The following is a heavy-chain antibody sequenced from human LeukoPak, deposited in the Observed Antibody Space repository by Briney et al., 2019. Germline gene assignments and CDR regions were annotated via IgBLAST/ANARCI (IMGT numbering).Heavy chain of an antibody. V-gene: IGHV4-34*01. Sequence: SETLSLTCAVYGGSFSGYYWSWIRQPPGKGLEWIGEINHSGSTNYNPSLKSRVTISVDTSKNQFSLKLSSVTTADTAVYYCARPSERVLWFGESGTGFDPWGQGTLVTVSS. CDR2: INHSGST. J-gene: IGHJ5*02. CDR1: GGSFSGYY. CDR3: ARPSERVLWFGESGTGFDP. D-gene: IGHD3-10*01.